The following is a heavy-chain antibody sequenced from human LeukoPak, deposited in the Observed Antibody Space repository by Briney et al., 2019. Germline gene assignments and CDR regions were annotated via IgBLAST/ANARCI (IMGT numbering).Heavy chain of an antibody. CDR3: ARLGSTVTTLIRGFDY. Sequence: PSETLSLTCTVSGGSIRSSSYYWGWIRQPPGKGLEWIGSIYYSGSTYYNPSLKSRVTISVDTSKNQFSLKLSSVTAADTAVYYCARLGSTVTTLIRGFDYWGQGTLVTVSS. D-gene: IGHD4-17*01. CDR1: GGSIRSSSYY. V-gene: IGHV4-39*01. CDR2: IYYSGST. J-gene: IGHJ4*02.